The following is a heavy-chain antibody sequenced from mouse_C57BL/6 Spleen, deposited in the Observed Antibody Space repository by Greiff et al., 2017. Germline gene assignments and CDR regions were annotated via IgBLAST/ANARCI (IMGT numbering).Heavy chain of an antibody. CDR2: IYPGDGDT. CDR1: GYAFSSYW. D-gene: IGHD2-10*01. J-gene: IGHJ4*01. CDR3: ASLLSYAMDY. V-gene: IGHV1-80*01. Sequence: VKLQESGAELVKPGASVKISCKASGYAFSSYWLNWVKQRPGKGLEWIGQIYPGDGDTNYNGKFKGKATLTADKSSITAYMQLSSLTSEDSAVYFCASLLSYAMDYWGQGTSVTVSS.